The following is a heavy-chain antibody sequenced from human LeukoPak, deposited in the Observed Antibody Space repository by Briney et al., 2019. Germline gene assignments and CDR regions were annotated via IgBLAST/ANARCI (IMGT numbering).Heavy chain of an antibody. V-gene: IGHV4-61*02. J-gene: IGHJ6*02. CDR1: GGSISSGSYY. Sequence: SETLSLTCTVSGGSISSGSYYWSWIRQPAGKGLEWIGRIYTSGSTNYNPSLKSRVTISVDTSKNQFSLKLSSVTAADTAVYYCARIYGGNSYYYYGMDVWGQGTTVTVSS. CDR2: IYTSGST. CDR3: ARIYGGNSYYYYGMDV. D-gene: IGHD4-23*01.